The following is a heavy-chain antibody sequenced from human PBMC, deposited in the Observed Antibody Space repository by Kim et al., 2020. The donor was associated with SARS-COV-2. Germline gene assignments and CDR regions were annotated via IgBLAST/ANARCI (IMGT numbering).Heavy chain of an antibody. J-gene: IGHJ5*02. D-gene: IGHD3-9*01. CDR2: ISAYNGNT. V-gene: IGHV1-18*04. CDR3: ARVHYDILTGYYNWFDP. CDR1: GYTFTSYG. Sequence: ASVKVSCKASGYTFTSYGISWVRQAPGQGLEWMGWISAYNGNTHYAQKLQGRVTMTTDTSTSTAYMELRSLRSDDTAVYYCARVHYDILTGYYNWFDPWGQGTLVTVSS.